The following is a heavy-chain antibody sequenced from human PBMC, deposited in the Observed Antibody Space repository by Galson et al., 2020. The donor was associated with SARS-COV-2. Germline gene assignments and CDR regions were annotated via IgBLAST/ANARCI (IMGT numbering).Heavy chain of an antibody. Sequence: PGGSLRLSCGASGFTFRSYWMHWVRQGPGKGLVWVARINGDGSDTNYAESVKGRFTISRDNAKNTLYLEMNSLRAEDTAVYYCARELVTGAFLEWYYWLDPWGQGTLVTVSP. J-gene: IGHJ5*02. D-gene: IGHD3-3*01. CDR2: INGDGSDT. CDR1: GFTFRSYW. CDR3: ARELVTGAFLEWYYWLDP. V-gene: IGHV3-74*01.